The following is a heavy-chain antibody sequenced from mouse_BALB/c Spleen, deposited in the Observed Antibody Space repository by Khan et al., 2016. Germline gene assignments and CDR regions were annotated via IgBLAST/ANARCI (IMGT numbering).Heavy chain of an antibody. Sequence: EVQLVESGPGLVKPSQSLSLTCTVTGYSITSDYAWNWIRQFPGNKLEWMGYISYSGSTRYYPSLKSRISITRDTSKNQFFLQLNSVTTEDTATEYCARTPTTYYTMDYWGQGTSVTVSS. D-gene: IGHD2-12*01. CDR3: ARTPTTYYTMDY. V-gene: IGHV3-2*02. CDR1: GYSITSDYA. CDR2: ISYSGST. J-gene: IGHJ4*01.